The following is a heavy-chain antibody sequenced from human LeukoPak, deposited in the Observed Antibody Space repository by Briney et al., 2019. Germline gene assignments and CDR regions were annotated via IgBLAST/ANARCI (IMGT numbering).Heavy chain of an antibody. CDR2: IKQDGSEK. CDR3: AREMGCSGGSCYVAFDI. V-gene: IGHV3-7*01. J-gene: IGHJ3*02. D-gene: IGHD2-15*01. Sequence: PGESLRLSCAASGFTFSSYWMSWVRQAPGKGLEWVANIKQDGSEKYYVDSVKGRFTISRDNAKNSLYLQMNSLRAEDTAVYYCAREMGCSGGSCYVAFDIWGQGTMVTVSS. CDR1: GFTFSSYW.